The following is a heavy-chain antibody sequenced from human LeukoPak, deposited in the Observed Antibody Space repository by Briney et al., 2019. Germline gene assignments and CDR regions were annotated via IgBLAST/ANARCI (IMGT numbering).Heavy chain of an antibody. D-gene: IGHD2-2*03. CDR3: ASLHGYCSSTSCLA. CDR2: ITSHSSYI. Sequence: KPGGSLRLSCAASGFTFSDYTMNWVRQAPGKGLEWVSSITSHSSYIYYADSVKGRFTISRDNAKNSVYLQMNSLRAEDTAVYYCASLHGYCSSTSCLAWGQGTLVTVSS. CDR1: GFTFSDYT. J-gene: IGHJ5*02. V-gene: IGHV3-21*01.